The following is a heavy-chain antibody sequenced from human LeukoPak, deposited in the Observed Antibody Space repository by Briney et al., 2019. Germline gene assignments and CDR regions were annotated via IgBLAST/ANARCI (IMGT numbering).Heavy chain of an antibody. J-gene: IGHJ3*02. CDR3: ARTTYYYDSSGYRSDAFDI. CDR2: INHSGST. Sequence: SETLSLTCTVSRDSISSTIHYWGWIRQPPGKGLEWIGEINHSGSTNYNPSLKSRVTISVDTSKNQFSLKLSSVTAADTAVYYCARTTYYYDSSGYRSDAFDIWGQGTMVTVSS. CDR1: RDSISSTIHY. D-gene: IGHD3-22*01. V-gene: IGHV4-39*07.